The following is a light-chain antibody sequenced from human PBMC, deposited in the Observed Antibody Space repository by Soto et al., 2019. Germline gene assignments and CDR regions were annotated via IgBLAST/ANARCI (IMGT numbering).Light chain of an antibody. J-gene: IGLJ3*02. V-gene: IGLV4-60*03. CDR3: ETWDSNTRV. CDR2: LEGSGAY. CDR1: SGHSSYI. Sequence: QSVLTQSSSASASLGSSVKLTCTLSSGHSSYIIAWHQQQPGKAPRYLMTLEGSGAYNKGSGVPDRFSGSRSGADRYLTISILQSEDEADYYCETWDSNTRVFGGGTQLTVL.